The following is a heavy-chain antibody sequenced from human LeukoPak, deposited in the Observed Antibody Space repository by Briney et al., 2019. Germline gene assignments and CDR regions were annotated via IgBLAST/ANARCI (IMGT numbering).Heavy chain of an antibody. V-gene: IGHV4-59*01. J-gene: IGHJ4*02. Sequence: SETLSLTCSVSSGFITAYYWSWIRQPPGKGLEWIGYVYYTGSTEYNPSLRSRVTISLEMSTHQFSLNLTSVTAADTAVYYCATNTGTVFDCWGQGALVTVST. CDR3: ATNTGTVFDC. D-gene: IGHD7-27*01. CDR2: VYYTGST. CDR1: SGFITAYY.